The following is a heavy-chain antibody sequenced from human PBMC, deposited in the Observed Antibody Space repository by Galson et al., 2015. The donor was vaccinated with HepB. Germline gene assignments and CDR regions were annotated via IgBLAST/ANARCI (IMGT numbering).Heavy chain of an antibody. CDR3: ARDQNYDSSGDYYGRRTLDY. D-gene: IGHD3-22*01. J-gene: IGHJ4*02. V-gene: IGHV1-2*02. Sequence: SVKVSCKASGYTFTGYYMHWVRQAPGQGLEWMGWINPNSGGTNYAQKFQGRVTMTRDTSISTAYMELSRLRSDDTAVYYCARDQNYDSSGDYYGRRTLDYWGQGTLVTVSS. CDR1: GYTFTGYY. CDR2: INPNSGGT.